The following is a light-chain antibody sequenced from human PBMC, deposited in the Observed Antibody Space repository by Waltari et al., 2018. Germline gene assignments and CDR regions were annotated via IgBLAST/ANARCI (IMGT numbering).Light chain of an antibody. CDR3: QHLNSYPPFS. J-gene: IGKJ3*01. Sequence: DIQLTQSPSFLSASVGDRVTVTCRASQVITSHLAWSQQKPGKAPKLLIYAASTLNSGVPSRFSGSGSGTEFTLTINSLQPEDFATYYCQHLNSYPPFSFGPGTKVDIK. CDR1: QVITSH. CDR2: AAS. V-gene: IGKV1-9*01.